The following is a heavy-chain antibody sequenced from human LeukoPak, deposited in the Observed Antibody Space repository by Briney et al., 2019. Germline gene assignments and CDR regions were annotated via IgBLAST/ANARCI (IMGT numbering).Heavy chain of an antibody. V-gene: IGHV3-33*06. CDR3: AKEYERLGELSFDY. CDR1: GFTFSSYS. CDR2: IWYDGSNK. D-gene: IGHD3-16*02. Sequence: SGRSLRLSCAASGFTFSSYSMHWVRQAPGKGLEWVAVIWYDGSNKYYADSVKGRFTISRDNSKNTLYLQMNSLRAEDTAVYYCAKEYERLGELSFDYWGQGTLVTVSS. J-gene: IGHJ4*02.